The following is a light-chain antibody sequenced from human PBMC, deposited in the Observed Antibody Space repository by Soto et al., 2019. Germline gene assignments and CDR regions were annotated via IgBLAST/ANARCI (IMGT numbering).Light chain of an antibody. CDR3: QQYNDWPPLT. Sequence: EIVMTQFPVTLSVSAGERATLSCMASQSVSRNLAWYQQRPGQAPRLLISGASTRATGVPARFSGSGSGTEFTLTISNLQSEDFAVYYCQQYNDWPPLTFGGGTKVDI. CDR1: QSVSRN. CDR2: GAS. V-gene: IGKV3-15*01. J-gene: IGKJ4*01.